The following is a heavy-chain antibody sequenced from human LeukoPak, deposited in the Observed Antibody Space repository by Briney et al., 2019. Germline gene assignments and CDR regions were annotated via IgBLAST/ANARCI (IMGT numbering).Heavy chain of an antibody. V-gene: IGHV1-18*01. CDR3: ARRLGGSTTSTFDY. D-gene: IGHD2-2*01. CDR1: GYTFTSYG. J-gene: IGHJ4*02. Sequence: ASVKVSCKTSGYTFTSYGISWVRQAPGQGLEWMGWIGEYNTQPNYAQNVQGRVTMTTDTSTNTAYMELRSLRSDDTAVYYCARRLGGSTTSTFDYWGQGTLVTVSS. CDR2: IGEYNTQP.